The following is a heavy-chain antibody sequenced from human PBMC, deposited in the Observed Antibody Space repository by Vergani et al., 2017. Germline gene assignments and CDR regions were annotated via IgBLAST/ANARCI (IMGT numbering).Heavy chain of an antibody. V-gene: IGHV3-33*01. CDR3: ARDKDVDTAMVWSDY. Sequence: QVQLVESGGGVVQPGRSLRLSCAASGFTFSSYGMHWVRPAPGKGLEWVAVIWYDGSNKYYADSVKGRFSISRDNSKNTLYLQMNSLRAEDTAVYYCARDKDVDTAMVWSDYWGQGTLVTVSS. J-gene: IGHJ4*02. CDR2: IWYDGSNK. CDR1: GFTFSSYG. D-gene: IGHD5-18*01.